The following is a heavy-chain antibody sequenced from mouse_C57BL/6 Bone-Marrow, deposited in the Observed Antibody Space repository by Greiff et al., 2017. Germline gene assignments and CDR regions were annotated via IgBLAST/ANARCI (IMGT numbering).Heavy chain of an antibody. J-gene: IGHJ2*01. CDR2: IYPRSGNT. CDR3: TRGVYDGYYLDY. Sequence: VQLQQSGAELARPGASVKLSCKASGYTFTSYGISWVKQRTGQGLEWIGEIYPRSGNTYYNEKFKGKATLTADKSSSTAYMELRSLTSEDSAVYFCTRGVYDGYYLDYWGQGTTLTVSS. CDR1: GYTFTSYG. V-gene: IGHV1-81*01. D-gene: IGHD2-3*01.